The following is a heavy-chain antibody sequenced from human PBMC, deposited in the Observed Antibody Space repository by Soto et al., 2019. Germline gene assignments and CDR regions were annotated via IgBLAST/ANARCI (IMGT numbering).Heavy chain of an antibody. CDR3: ARHSHSSSSWQDAFDI. Sequence: SQTLSLTCAISGDSVSSNSAAWNWIRQSPSRGLEWLGRTYYRSKWYNDYAVSVKSRITINPDTSKNQFSLQLNSVTPEDTAVYYCARHSHSSSSWQDAFDIWGQGTMVTVSS. CDR1: GDSVSSNSAA. CDR2: TYYRSKWYN. D-gene: IGHD6-6*01. J-gene: IGHJ3*02. V-gene: IGHV6-1*01.